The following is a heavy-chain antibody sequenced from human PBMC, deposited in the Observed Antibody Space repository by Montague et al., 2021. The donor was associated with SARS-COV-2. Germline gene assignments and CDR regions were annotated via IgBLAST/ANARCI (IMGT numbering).Heavy chain of an antibody. Sequence: QSGAEVKEPGESLQISCKGSGYSFTSYWIGWVHQMPGKGLEWMGIIYPGDSDTRYSPSFQGQVTISADKSISTAYLQWSSLKASDTAIYYCARVTDYYYDTSGYWDAFDIWGQGTMVTGSS. CDR2: IYPGDSDT. CDR3: ARVTDYYYDTSGYWDAFDI. D-gene: IGHD3-22*01. CDR1: GYSFTSYW. J-gene: IGHJ3*02. V-gene: IGHV5-51*07.